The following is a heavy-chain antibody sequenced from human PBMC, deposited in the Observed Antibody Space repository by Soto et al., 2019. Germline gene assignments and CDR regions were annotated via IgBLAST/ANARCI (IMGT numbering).Heavy chain of an antibody. CDR3: TRAYYGPDY. CDR2: IDNDGGTT. CDR1: GFTFSSYF. Sequence: EVQLVESGGGSVEPGGSLRLSCAASGFTFSSYFMYWVRQAPGKGLVWVSRIDNDGGTTNYADSVKGRFTISRDNAKNTLYLQMNSLRAEDTAVYYCTRAYYGPDYWGQGTLVSVCS. J-gene: IGHJ4*02. V-gene: IGHV3-74*01. D-gene: IGHD3-10*01.